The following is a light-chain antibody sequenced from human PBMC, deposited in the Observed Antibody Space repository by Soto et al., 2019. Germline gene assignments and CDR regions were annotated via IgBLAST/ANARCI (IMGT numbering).Light chain of an antibody. CDR1: SSDVGGYNY. Sequence: QSALTQPASVSGSPGQSITISCTGTSSDVGGYNYVSWYQQHPGKAPKLMIYEVSNRPSGVSNRFSGSKSGNTASLTISGRQADDEEDYYCSSYTSSSTPWVFGGGTKLTVL. CDR2: EVS. V-gene: IGLV2-14*01. J-gene: IGLJ3*02. CDR3: SSYTSSSTPWV.